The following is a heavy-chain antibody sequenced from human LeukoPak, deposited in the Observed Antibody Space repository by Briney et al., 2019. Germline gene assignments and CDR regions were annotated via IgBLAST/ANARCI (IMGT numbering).Heavy chain of an antibody. V-gene: IGHV3-30*18. Sequence: GGSLRLSCAVSGFTFSSYGMHWVRQAPGKGLEWVAVISYNGNNKEYADSVKGRFTISRDNSKNTLYLQMNSLRAEDTAVYYCAKDRSGSWSFDYWGLGTLVTVSS. CDR2: ISYNGNNK. CDR3: AKDRSGSWSFDY. D-gene: IGHD6-13*01. J-gene: IGHJ4*02. CDR1: GFTFSSYG.